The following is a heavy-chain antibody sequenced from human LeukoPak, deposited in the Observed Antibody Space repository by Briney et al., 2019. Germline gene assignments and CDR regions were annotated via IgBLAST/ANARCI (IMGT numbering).Heavy chain of an antibody. CDR3: ASPGDYSHHCFQH. CDR2: IKQDGSEK. CDR1: GFTFSSYW. D-gene: IGHD4-11*01. J-gene: IGHJ1*01. Sequence: GGSLRLSCAASGFTFSSYWMSWVRQAPGKGLEWVANIKQDGSEKYYVDSVKGRFTISRDNAKSSLYLQMNSLRAEDTAVYYCASPGDYSHHCFQHWGQGTLVTVSS. V-gene: IGHV3-7*01.